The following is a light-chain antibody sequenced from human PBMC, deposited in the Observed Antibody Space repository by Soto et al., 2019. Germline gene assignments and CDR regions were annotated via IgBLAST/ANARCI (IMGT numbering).Light chain of an antibody. CDR1: KHDIGVYDF. J-gene: IGLJ1*01. Sequence: QSALTQPPSACGSPGQSVNISCTGTKHDIGVYDFVSWYQHHPGKAPRLIIYEVVQRPSGVPDRFSGSKSGNTASLTVSGLQAADEADYFCKSYAGSNTYVFGSGTKV. V-gene: IGLV2-8*01. CDR2: EVV. CDR3: KSYAGSNTYV.